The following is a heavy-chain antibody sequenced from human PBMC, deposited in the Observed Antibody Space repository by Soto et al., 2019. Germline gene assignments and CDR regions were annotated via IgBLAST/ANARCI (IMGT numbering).Heavy chain of an antibody. CDR3: ARVYYWSGGSCFDY. CDR1: GFTFRSYW. V-gene: IGHV3-7*03. CDR2: INQDGSEG. Sequence: GGSLRLSCAAAGFTFRSYWMTWVRQAPGKGLEWVARINQDGSEGYYVDSVKGRFTVSRDNAKNSLYLQVNSLRDEDTAVYYCARVYYWSGGSCFDYWGQGTLVTVSS. J-gene: IGHJ4*02. D-gene: IGHD2-15*01.